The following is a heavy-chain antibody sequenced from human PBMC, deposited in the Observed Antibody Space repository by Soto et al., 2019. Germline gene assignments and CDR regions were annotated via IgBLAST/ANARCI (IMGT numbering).Heavy chain of an antibody. J-gene: IGHJ4*02. V-gene: IGHV3-23*01. Sequence: EVHLLESGGGLVQPGGSLRLSCAASGFTSYNYAMTWVRQAPGKGLEWVSSITGGGSTTYYADSVKGRFTMSRDDSKNMLYLQMNPRRAEDTAVYYGAKPGGGQGGGWHFDYWGQGTLVTVSS. CDR3: AKPGGGQGGGWHFDY. CDR1: GFTSYNYA. CDR2: ITGGGSTT. D-gene: IGHD6-19*01.